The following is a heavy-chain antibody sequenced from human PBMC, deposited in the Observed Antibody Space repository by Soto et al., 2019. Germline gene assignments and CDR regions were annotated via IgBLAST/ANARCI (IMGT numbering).Heavy chain of an antibody. Sequence: EVQLVESGGGLVQPGGSLRLSCAASGFTFSSYAMHWVRQAPGKGLEYVSAISSNGGSTYYANSVKGRFTISRDNSKNTLYLQMGSLRAEEMAVYYCARDGGNYDFWSGYYTVATLYYFDYWGQGTLVTVSS. CDR3: ARDGGNYDFWSGYYTVATLYYFDY. CDR2: ISSNGGST. D-gene: IGHD3-3*01. CDR1: GFTFSSYA. V-gene: IGHV3-64*01. J-gene: IGHJ4*02.